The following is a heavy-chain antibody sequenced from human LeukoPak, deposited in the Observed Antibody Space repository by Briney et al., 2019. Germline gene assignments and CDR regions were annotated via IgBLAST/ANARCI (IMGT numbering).Heavy chain of an antibody. Sequence: GRSLRLSCAASGFTFSSYAMHWVRQAPGKGLEWVAVISYDGSNKYYADSVKGRFTISRDNSKNMLFLQMNSLRAEDTAVYYCARDLDRVPAAGTFAYWGQGTLVTVSS. CDR3: ARDLDRVPAAGTFAY. CDR1: GFTFSSYA. CDR2: ISYDGSNK. J-gene: IGHJ4*02. V-gene: IGHV3-30-3*01. D-gene: IGHD6-13*01.